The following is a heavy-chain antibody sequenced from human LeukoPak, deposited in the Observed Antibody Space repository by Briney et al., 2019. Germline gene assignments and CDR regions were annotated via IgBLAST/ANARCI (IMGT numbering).Heavy chain of an antibody. D-gene: IGHD3-22*01. V-gene: IGHV3-21*01. CDR2: ISSSSSYI. CDR3: ARDRNYYDSSYYFDY. CDR1: GFTFSSYS. J-gene: IGHJ4*02. Sequence: GGSLRLSCAASGFTFSSYSMNWVRQAPGKGLEWVSSISSSSSYIYYADSVKGRFTISRDNAKNSLYLQMNSLRAEDTAVHYCARDRNYYDSSYYFDYWGQGTLVTVSS.